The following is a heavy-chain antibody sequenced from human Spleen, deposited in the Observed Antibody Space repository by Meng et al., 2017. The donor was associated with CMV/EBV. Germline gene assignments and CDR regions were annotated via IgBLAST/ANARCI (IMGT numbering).Heavy chain of an antibody. CDR2: IHYSGNA. Sequence: SGGSIITSNNWWSWVRPPPGKGLEWIGEIHYSGNANYNSSLMSRVTISVDNSKSQFSLRLTSVTAADTAMYFCARRSKLGFNWYFDLWGRGTLVTVSS. D-gene: IGHD7-27*01. CDR1: GGSIITSNNW. V-gene: IGHV4-4*01. J-gene: IGHJ2*01. CDR3: ARRSKLGFNWYFDL.